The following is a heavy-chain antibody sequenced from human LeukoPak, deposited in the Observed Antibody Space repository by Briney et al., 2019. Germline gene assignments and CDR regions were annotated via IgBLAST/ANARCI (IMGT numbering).Heavy chain of an antibody. CDR1: GFTFSSYS. J-gene: IGHJ4*02. V-gene: IGHV3-21*01. Sequence: GGSLRLSCAASGFTFSSYSMNWVRQAPGKGLEWVSFISSSRSYIYYADSVKGRFTISRDNAKNSLYLQMNSLRAEDTAVYYCARVGERSGGPDYWGQGTLVTVSS. D-gene: IGHD2-15*01. CDR3: ARVGERSGGPDY. CDR2: ISSSRSYI.